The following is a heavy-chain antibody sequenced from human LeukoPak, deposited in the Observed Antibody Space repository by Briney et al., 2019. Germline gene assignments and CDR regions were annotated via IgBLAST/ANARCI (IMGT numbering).Heavy chain of an antibody. CDR3: ARSSGTGTFSY. Sequence: SETLSLTCTVSGDSISRSTYYWAWIRQPPGKGLEWIGSVYYGRSPYYNPSLESRATISVDTSKNHFSLKMSSVTAADTAVYYCARSSGTGTFSYWGQGTLVTVSS. J-gene: IGHJ4*02. CDR2: VYYGRSP. CDR1: GDSISRSTYY. V-gene: IGHV4-39*02. D-gene: IGHD6-25*01.